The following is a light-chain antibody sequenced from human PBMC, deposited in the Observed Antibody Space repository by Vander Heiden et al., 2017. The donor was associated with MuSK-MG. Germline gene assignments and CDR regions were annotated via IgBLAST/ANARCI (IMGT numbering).Light chain of an antibody. Sequence: DIVMTQSPDSLAVPLGERATIHCKSSQSVLYSSNNKNYLAWYQQKPGQPPKLLIYWASTRESGVPDRFSGSGSGTVFTLTISSLQAEDVAVYYCQQDDSTPWTFGQGTKVEIK. CDR1: QSVLYSSNNKNY. CDR3: QQDDSTPWT. J-gene: IGKJ1*01. CDR2: WAS. V-gene: IGKV4-1*01.